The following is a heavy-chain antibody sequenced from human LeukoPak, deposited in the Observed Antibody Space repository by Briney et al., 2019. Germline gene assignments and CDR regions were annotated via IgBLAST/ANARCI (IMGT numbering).Heavy chain of an antibody. CDR3: ARVRSAVAGTSSYYYYYYMDV. CDR2: IKQDGSEK. D-gene: IGHD6-19*01. V-gene: IGHV3-7*04. CDR1: GFTFSSYW. Sequence: GGSLRLSCAASGFTFSSYWMSWVRQAPGKGLEWVANIKQDGSEKYYVDSVKGRFTISRDNAKNSLYLQMNSLRAEDTAVYYCARVRSAVAGTSSYYYYYYMDVWGKGTTVTISS. J-gene: IGHJ6*03.